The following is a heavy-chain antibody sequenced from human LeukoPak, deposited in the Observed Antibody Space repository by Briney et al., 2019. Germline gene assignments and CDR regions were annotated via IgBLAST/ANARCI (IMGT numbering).Heavy chain of an antibody. D-gene: IGHD1-7*01. CDR1: GFRFSSYA. Sequence: PGRSLRLACAASGFRFSSYAMSWVRQAPGKGLGWVSAISGSGVSTYYADSVKGRFTVSRDNSKNTLYLQMSSLRAEDTAVYYCAKDERNWNYNLASQTYDWGQGTLVTVSS. CDR2: ISGSGVST. CDR3: AKDERNWNYNLASQTYD. J-gene: IGHJ4*02. V-gene: IGHV3-23*01.